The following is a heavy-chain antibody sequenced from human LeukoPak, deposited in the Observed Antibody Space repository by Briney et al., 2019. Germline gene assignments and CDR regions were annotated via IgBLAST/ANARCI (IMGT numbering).Heavy chain of an antibody. J-gene: IGHJ4*02. CDR2: ICGSGGST. CDR3: AKVFGYDSTRGWLLRSYTDYFDY. V-gene: IGHV3-23*01. CDR1: GFTLRRFA. D-gene: IGHD3-22*01. Sequence: GGFLRPFLAGSGFTLRRFAMGRVRPAPGEGLEWVPAICGSGGSTYYADSVNGRFTISRDNSKNTLYLQMNSLRAEDTAVYYCAKVFGYDSTRGWLLRSYTDYFDYWGQGTLVTVSS.